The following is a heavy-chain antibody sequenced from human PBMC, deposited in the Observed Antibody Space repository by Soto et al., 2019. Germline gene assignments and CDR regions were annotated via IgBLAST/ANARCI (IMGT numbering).Heavy chain of an antibody. CDR3: ARSQGSSTSLEIYYYYYYGMDV. D-gene: IGHD2-2*01. J-gene: IGHJ6*02. V-gene: IGHV1-69*01. Sequence: QVQLVQSGAEVKKPGSSVKVSCKASGGTFSSYAISWVRQAPGQGLEWMGGIIPSSGTANYAQKFQGRVTITTDESTSTAYMEMSSLRSEDTAVYYGARSQGSSTSLEIYYYYYYGMDVWGHGTTVTVSS. CDR2: IIPSSGTA. CDR1: GGTFSSYA.